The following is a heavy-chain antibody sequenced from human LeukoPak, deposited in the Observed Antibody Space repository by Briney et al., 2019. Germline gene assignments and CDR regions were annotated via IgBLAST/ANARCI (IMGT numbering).Heavy chain of an antibody. CDR3: ARDYYCSSTSCPFGMDV. J-gene: IGHJ6*02. CDR1: GFTFSSYS. D-gene: IGHD2-2*01. CDR2: ISSSSSTI. V-gene: IGHV3-48*01. Sequence: GGSPRLSCAASGFTFSSYSMNWVRQAPGKGLEWVSYISSSSSTIYYADSVKGRFTISRDNAKNSLYLQMNSLRAEDTAVYYCARDYYCSSTSCPFGMDVWGQGTTVTVSS.